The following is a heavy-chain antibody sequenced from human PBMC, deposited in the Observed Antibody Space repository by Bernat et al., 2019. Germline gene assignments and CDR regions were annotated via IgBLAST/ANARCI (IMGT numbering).Heavy chain of an antibody. V-gene: IGHV3-30*01. CDR3: ARDLLRCLEWLEYYFDY. Sequence: QVQLVESGGGVVQPGRSLRLSCAASGFTFSSYAMHWVRQAPGKGLERVAVISYDGSNKYYADTVKGRFTISRDKSKNKLYLQMISLGAEETAVYYCARDLLRCLEWLEYYFDYWGQGTLVTVSS. D-gene: IGHD3-3*01. CDR1: GFTFSSYA. CDR2: ISYDGSNK. J-gene: IGHJ4*02.